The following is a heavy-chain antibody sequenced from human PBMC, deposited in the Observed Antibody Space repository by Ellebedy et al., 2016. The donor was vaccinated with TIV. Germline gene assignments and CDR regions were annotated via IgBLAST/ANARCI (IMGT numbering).Heavy chain of an antibody. J-gene: IGHJ4*02. CDR1: GGSFSGYV. V-gene: IGHV4-34*01. CDR3: ARARGQYLYCSGSYFTN. D-gene: IGHD3-10*01. CDR2: INPSGTP. Sequence: MPSETLSLTCAVYGGSFSGYVWSWIRQPPGKGLEWIGEINPSGTPNYNPSLKSRVTMSVDTPKKQFYLRLTTVTAADTAVYYCARARGQYLYCSGSYFTNWGQGNMVTVSS.